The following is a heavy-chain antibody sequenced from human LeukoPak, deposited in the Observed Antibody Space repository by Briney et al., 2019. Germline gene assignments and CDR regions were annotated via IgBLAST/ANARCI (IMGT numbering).Heavy chain of an antibody. CDR3: ARGGISGSYRVDFDY. D-gene: IGHD1-26*01. J-gene: IGHJ4*02. CDR1: GFTFSNSA. V-gene: IGHV3-23*01. Sequence: GGSLRLSCEVSGFTFSNSAMSWVRQPPGKGLEWLSSISISGDKILYADSVKGRFTISRDNSKNTLYLQMNSLRDEDTAVYYCARGGISGSYRVDFDYWGQGTLVTVSS. CDR2: ISISGDKI.